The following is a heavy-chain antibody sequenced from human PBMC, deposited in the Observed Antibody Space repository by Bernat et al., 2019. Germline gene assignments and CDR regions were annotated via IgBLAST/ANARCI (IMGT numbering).Heavy chain of an antibody. CDR3: AQNYYNSGKY. CDR1: GFTFSNYW. J-gene: IGHJ4*02. D-gene: IGHD3-10*01. V-gene: IGHV3-74*02. Sequence: EVQLVESGGGLVQPGGSLRLSCEASGFTFSNYWMHWVRQAPGKGLVWVSRINGDGGTTYYADSVKGRFTISRDNAKNTLYLQMNRLRAEDTAVYCCAQNYYNSGKYWGQGTLVTVSS. CDR2: INGDGGTT.